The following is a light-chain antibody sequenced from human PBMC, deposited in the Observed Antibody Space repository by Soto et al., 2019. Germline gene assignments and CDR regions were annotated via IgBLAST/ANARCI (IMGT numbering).Light chain of an antibody. J-gene: IGLJ3*02. CDR1: GSNLGAAYD. CDR2: SDT. V-gene: IGLV1-40*01. Sequence: QSVLTQPPSVSGAPGQRVTISCSGSGSNLGAAYDVHWYQQLPGRAPRLLIYSDTDRPAGVPDRFSGSKSGTSASLAITALQAEDDADYYSQSYDASLSGWVFGGGTKLTVL. CDR3: QSYDASLSGWV.